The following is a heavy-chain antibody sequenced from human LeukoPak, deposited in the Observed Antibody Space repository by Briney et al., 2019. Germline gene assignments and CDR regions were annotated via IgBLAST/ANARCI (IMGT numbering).Heavy chain of an antibody. J-gene: IGHJ4*02. CDR1: GYTFTGYY. Sequence: ASVKVSCKASGYTFTGYYIHWVRQAPGQGLEWMGWINPNGGDTNYAQNFQGRVTMTRDTSISTAYMELSRLRSDDTAVYYCARSPRTWIQLWAYFDYWGQGTLVTVSS. V-gene: IGHV1-2*02. CDR2: INPNGGDT. CDR3: ARSPRTWIQLWAYFDY. D-gene: IGHD5-18*01.